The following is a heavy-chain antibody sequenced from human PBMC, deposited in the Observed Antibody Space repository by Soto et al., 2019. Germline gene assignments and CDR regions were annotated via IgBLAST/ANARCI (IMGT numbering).Heavy chain of an antibody. CDR3: ARDVHGDYVGY. CDR2: IIPILGIA. D-gene: IGHD4-17*01. CDR1: GGTFSSYA. J-gene: IGHJ4*02. V-gene: IGHV1-69*04. Sequence: SVKVSCKASGGTFSSYAISWVRQAPGQGLEWMGRIIPILGIANYAQKFQGRVTITADKSTSTAYMELSSLRSEDTAVYYCARDVHGDYVGYWGQGTLVTVSS.